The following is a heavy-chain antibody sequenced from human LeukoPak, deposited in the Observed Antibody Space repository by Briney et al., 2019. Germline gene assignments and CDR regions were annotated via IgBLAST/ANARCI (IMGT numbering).Heavy chain of an antibody. J-gene: IGHJ4*01. Sequence: SQTLSLTCTVSGGSISSGSYYWSWIRQPAGKGLEWIGRIYTSGSTNYNPPLKSRVTISVDTSKNQFSLKLSSVTAADTAVYYCARVGSGYMTTVTTVDYWGQEPWSPSPQ. V-gene: IGHV4-61*02. CDR1: GGSISSGSYY. D-gene: IGHD4-11*01. CDR2: IYTSGST. CDR3: ARVGSGYMTTVTTVDY.